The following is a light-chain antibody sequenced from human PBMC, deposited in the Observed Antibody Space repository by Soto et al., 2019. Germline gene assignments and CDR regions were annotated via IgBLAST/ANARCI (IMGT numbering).Light chain of an antibody. J-gene: IGKJ4*01. CDR1: QSVSSY. CDR3: QQYNNWPLT. CDR2: GAS. V-gene: IGKV3-15*01. Sequence: MTQSPSTLSASVGDRVTITCRASQSVSSYLAWYQQKPGQAPRLLIYGASTRATDIPARFSGSGSGTEFTLTISSLQSEDFALYYCQQYNNWPLTFGGGTKVDIK.